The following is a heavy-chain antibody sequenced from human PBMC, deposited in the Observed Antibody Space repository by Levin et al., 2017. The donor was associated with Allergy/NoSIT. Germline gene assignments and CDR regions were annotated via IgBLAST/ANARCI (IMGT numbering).Heavy chain of an antibody. CDR1: GFIFDDYA. D-gene: IGHD6-19*01. CDR3: AKHVAGFDYPQALDP. V-gene: IGHV3-9*01. CDR2: INWNSNKI. J-gene: IGHJ5*02. Sequence: PGGSLRLSCIGSGFIFDDYAMHWVRQAPGKGLEWVASINWNSNKIDYVDSVKGRFTVSRDNAKNALYLQMNSLIPEDTAFYYCAKHVAGFDYPQALDPWGQGTLVTVSS.